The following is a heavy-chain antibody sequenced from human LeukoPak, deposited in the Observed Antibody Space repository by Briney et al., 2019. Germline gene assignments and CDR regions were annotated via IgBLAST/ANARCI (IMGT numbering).Heavy chain of an antibody. CDR2: ISWNSGSI. CDR3: ARAKSSSWFNWFDP. D-gene: IGHD6-13*01. V-gene: IGHV3-9*01. CDR1: GFTFDDYA. Sequence: GGSLRLSCAASGFTFDDYAMHWVRQAPGKGLEWVSGISWNSGSIGYADSVKGRFTISRDNAKNSLYLQMNSLRAEDTAVYYCARAKSSSWFNWFDPWGQGTLVTVSS. J-gene: IGHJ5*02.